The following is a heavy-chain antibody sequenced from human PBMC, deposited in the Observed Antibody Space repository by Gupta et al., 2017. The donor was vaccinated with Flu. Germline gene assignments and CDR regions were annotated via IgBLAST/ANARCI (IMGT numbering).Heavy chain of an antibody. CDR1: GASISRYY. CDR3: VRHVNGSYFGAFEI. D-gene: IGHD1-26*01. V-gene: IGHV4-59*08. Sequence: QVPLLDSCSGLANPSATLPLTCPVYGASISRYYWSWIRQPPGKGLEWIGYIYYSGSINYNPSLKSRVTISVDTSKKQLSLKLSSVTAADTAVYYCVRHVNGSYFGAFEIWGQGTMVTVSS. CDR2: IYYSGSI. J-gene: IGHJ3*02.